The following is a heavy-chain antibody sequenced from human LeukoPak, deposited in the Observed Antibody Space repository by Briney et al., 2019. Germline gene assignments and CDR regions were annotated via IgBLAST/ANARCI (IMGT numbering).Heavy chain of an antibody. CDR3: ARGFCSGGTCYFLIAFDY. V-gene: IGHV3-48*03. Sequence: GGSLRRSCAASGFTFSNYEMNWVRQAPGKGLEWISYTTSTGFTKYYADSVRGRFTISRDNAKNSLYLQMNSLRAEDTAVYYCARGFCSGGTCYFLIAFDYWGQGTLVTVPS. CDR2: TTSTGFTK. CDR1: GFTFSNYE. D-gene: IGHD2-15*01. J-gene: IGHJ4*02.